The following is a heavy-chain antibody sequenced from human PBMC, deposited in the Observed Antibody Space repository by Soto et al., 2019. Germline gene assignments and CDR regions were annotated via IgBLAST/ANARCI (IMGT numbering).Heavy chain of an antibody. Sequence: GGSLRLSCAASGFTFSSYSMNWVRQAPGKGLEWVSSISSSSSYIYYADSVKGRFTISRDNAKNSLYLQMNSLRVEDTAVYYCARGALGYYDSSGYYHVTAFDIWGQGTMVTVSS. J-gene: IGHJ3*02. CDR2: ISSSSSYI. CDR1: GFTFSSYS. V-gene: IGHV3-21*01. CDR3: ARGALGYYDSSGYYHVTAFDI. D-gene: IGHD3-22*01.